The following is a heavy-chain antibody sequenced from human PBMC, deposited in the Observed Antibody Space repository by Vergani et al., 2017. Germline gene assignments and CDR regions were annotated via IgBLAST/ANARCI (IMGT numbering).Heavy chain of an antibody. D-gene: IGHD2-2*02. CDR2: IKQDGSEK. CDR1: GFTFSSYW. J-gene: IGHJ3*02. V-gene: IGHV3-7*01. Sequence: EVQLVESGGGLVQPGGSLRLSCAASGFTFSSYWMSWVRQAPGKGLEWVANIKQDGSEKYYVDSVKGRFTISRDNAKNSLYLQMNSLRAEDTAVYYCTRPQYQLLYLEIDAFDIWGQGTMVTVSS. CDR3: TRPQYQLLYLEIDAFDI.